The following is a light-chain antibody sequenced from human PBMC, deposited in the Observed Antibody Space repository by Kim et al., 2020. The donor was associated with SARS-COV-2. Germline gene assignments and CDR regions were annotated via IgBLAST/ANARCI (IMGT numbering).Light chain of an antibody. CDR2: WAS. V-gene: IGKV4-1*01. CDR3: QQYYAPPYT. Sequence: ATINCKSSQSVLHSSNNKNYLAWYQQKPGQPPKLLIYWASTRESGVPDRLSGSGSGTDFTLTISSLQAEDVAVYSCQQYYAPPYTFGQGTKLEI. J-gene: IGKJ2*01. CDR1: QSVLHSSNNKNY.